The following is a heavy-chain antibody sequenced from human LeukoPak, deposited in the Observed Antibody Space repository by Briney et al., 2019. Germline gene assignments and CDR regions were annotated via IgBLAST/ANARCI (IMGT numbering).Heavy chain of an antibody. CDR2: IRYDGINK. CDR3: AKDSLTGTGPYYFDC. CDR1: GFTFSSYA. V-gene: IGHV3-30*02. Sequence: PGGSLRLSCAASGFTFSSYAMSWVRQAPGKGLEWLAFIRYDGINKYYADSVKGRFTISRDNSKNTLYLQMNSLRAEDTAVYYCAKDSLTGTGPYYFDCWGQGTLVTVSS. J-gene: IGHJ4*02. D-gene: IGHD3-9*01.